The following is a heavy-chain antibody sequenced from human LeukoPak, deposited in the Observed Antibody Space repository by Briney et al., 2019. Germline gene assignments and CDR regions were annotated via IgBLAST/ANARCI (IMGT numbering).Heavy chain of an antibody. J-gene: IGHJ3*02. CDR3: ARDIHCSSTSCYGAFDI. D-gene: IGHD2-2*01. Sequence: PGRSLRLSCAASGFTFSSYAMHWVRQAPGKGLEWVAVISYDGSNKYYADSVKGRFTISRDNSKNTLYLQMNSLRAEDTAVYYCARDIHCSSTSCYGAFDIWGQGTMVTVFS. CDR1: GFTFSSYA. CDR2: ISYDGSNK. V-gene: IGHV3-30*04.